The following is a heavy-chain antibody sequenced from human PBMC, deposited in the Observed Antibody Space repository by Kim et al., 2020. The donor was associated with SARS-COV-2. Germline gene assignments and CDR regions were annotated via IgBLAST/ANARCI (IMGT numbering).Heavy chain of an antibody. CDR2: ISGDGSRT. Sequence: GGSLRLSCAAPGFTFDYYALHWVRQAPGKGLEWVSLISGDGSRTYYADFVKGRFTISRDNSKNSLYLQMNSLRADDTALYYCTKDRYCTSSFCPLDYWG. CDR1: GFTFDYYA. D-gene: IGHD2-2*01. J-gene: IGHJ4*01. V-gene: IGHV3-43*02. CDR3: TKDRYCTSSFCPLDY.